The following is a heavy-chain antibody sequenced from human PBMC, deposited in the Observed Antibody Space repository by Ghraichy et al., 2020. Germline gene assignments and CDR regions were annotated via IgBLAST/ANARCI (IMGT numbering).Heavy chain of an antibody. CDR3: ARWRNTMDV. J-gene: IGHJ6*02. CDR1: GDSVSKFY. V-gene: IGHV4-59*02. D-gene: IGHD1/OR15-1a*01. CDR2: IYYSGST. Sequence: SETPSLTCSVSGDSVSKFYWSWIRQPPGQGLEWIGYIYYSGSTKKNPSLKSRVTMSVDTSKNQFSLDLRSVTEADTAVYYCARWRNTMDVWGRGTTVTVSS.